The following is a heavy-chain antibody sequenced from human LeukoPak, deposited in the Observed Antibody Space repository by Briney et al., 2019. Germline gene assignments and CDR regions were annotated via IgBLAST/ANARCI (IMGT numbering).Heavy chain of an antibody. CDR2: TYYRSKWCN. J-gene: IGHJ5*02. V-gene: IGHV6-1*01. CDR3: AREGSYNSGPLDPNWFDP. CDR1: GDSVSNNIAA. Sequence: SQTLSLTCAISGDSVSNNIAAWDWIRQSPSRGLEWLGRTYYRSKWCNDYALSVKSRITINSDTSKNQFSLQLSSVTPDDSAVYYCAREGSYNSGPLDPNWFDPWGQGTLVTVSS. D-gene: IGHD6-19*01.